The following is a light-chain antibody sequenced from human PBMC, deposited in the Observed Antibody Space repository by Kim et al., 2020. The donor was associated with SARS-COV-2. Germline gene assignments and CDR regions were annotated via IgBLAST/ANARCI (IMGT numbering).Light chain of an antibody. Sequence: GDRVTITCRASQSTSIWLAWYQQKPGKAPNLLIYDASILESGVPSRFSGSGSGTEFTLTISSLQPDDFAAYYCQEYKSNSWTFGQGTKVDIK. CDR2: DAS. CDR1: QSTSIW. J-gene: IGKJ1*01. V-gene: IGKV1-5*01. CDR3: QEYKSNSWT.